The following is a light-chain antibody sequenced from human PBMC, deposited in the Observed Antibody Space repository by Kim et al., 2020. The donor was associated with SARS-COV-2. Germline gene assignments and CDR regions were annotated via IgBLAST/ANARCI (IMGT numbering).Light chain of an antibody. Sequence: TAPLTCTGNSSNVGNQGAAWLQQHQGHPPKLLSYRNKNRPSGISERFSASRSGNTASLTITGLQPEDEADYYCSAWDSSLSTWVFGGGTQLTVL. CDR3: SAWDSSLSTWV. CDR1: SSNVGNQG. CDR2: RNK. V-gene: IGLV10-54*04. J-gene: IGLJ3*02.